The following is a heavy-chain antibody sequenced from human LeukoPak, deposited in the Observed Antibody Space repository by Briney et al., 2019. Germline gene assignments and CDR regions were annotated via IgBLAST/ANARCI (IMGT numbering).Heavy chain of an antibody. CDR2: ISGIGISI. V-gene: IGHV3-23*01. CDR1: GFTFNIHA. J-gene: IGHJ4*02. CDR3: AKDMHGYDRPVDY. Sequence: GGSLRLSCAASGFTFNIHAMDWVRQAPGKGLEWVSSISGIGISIYHADSVKGRFTISRDNPKNTVYLQMNRLIAEDTAVYYCAKDMHGYDRPVDYWGRGTQVIVSS. D-gene: IGHD5-24*01.